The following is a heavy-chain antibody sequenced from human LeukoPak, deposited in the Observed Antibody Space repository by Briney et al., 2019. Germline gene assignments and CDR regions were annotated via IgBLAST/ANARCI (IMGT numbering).Heavy chain of an antibody. CDR1: GFTFSRYW. D-gene: IGHD2-2*01. CDR2: IKSDGTST. V-gene: IGHV3-74*01. Sequence: GGSLRLSCAASGFTFSRYWMRWVRQAPGKGLVWVSHIKSDGTSTNYADSVKGRFTISRDNAKNTLFLQMNSLRAEDTAVYYCGRDGVPAAADYWGQGTLVTVSS. CDR3: GRDGVPAAADY. J-gene: IGHJ4*02.